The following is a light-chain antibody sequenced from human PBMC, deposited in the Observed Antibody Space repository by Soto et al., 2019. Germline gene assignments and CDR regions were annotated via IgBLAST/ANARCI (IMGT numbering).Light chain of an antibody. CDR3: QEYGSSPWT. V-gene: IGKV3-20*01. CDR1: QSVNNNY. CDR2: AAS. J-gene: IGKJ1*01. Sequence: EIGLTQSPGPLSLSPGERATLSCRASQSVNNNYLAWYQQKPGQAPRLLFYAASNRATGIPERFSGSGSGTDFTLTLSRLEPEDFAVYYCQEYGSSPWTFGQGNQVEIK.